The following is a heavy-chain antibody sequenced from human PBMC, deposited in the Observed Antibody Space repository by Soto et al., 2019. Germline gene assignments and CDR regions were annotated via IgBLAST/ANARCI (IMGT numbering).Heavy chain of an antibody. CDR1: GYTFTSYA. D-gene: IGHD3-16*01. CDR3: ARLPRGGPFDY. V-gene: IGHV1-3*01. CDR2: INAGNGNT. J-gene: IGHJ4*02. Sequence: QVQLVQSGAEVKKPGASVKVSCKASGYTFTSYAMHWVRQAPGQRLEWMGWINAGNGNTKYSQKFQGRVTITRDTSASTAYIELSSMRSEDTAVYYCARLPRGGPFDYWGQGTLVTVSS.